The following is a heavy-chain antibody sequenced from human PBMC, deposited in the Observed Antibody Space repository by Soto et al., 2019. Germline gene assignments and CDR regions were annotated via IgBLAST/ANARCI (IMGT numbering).Heavy chain of an antibody. D-gene: IGHD2-15*01. V-gene: IGHV4-59*01. CDR3: AREGVAAPYYYYRMDV. Sequence: ASETLTLTCTVSGGSISSDYWCWIRLPPGPGQGLVGYISYTGSTHYNPYLKKRVTISADTSKNQFSLKLSSVTTADSDLYYCAREGVAAPYYYYRMDVWGQGSPVTVSS. J-gene: IGHJ6*02. CDR1: GGSISSDY. CDR2: ISYTGST.